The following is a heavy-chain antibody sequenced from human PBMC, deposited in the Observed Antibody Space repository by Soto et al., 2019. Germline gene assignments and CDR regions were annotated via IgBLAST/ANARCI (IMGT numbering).Heavy chain of an antibody. CDR1: GGSISGTSYF. CDR3: ARALVFYDY. J-gene: IGHJ4*02. Sequence: SETLSLTCVVSGGSISGTSYFWGWIRQPPGKGLEWIGSIHSTGNTYYNPSLMSRVTISVDTSKNQFSLILSSVTAADTAVYYCARALVFYDYWGQGALVTVS. CDR2: IHSTGNT. V-gene: IGHV4-39*01. D-gene: IGHD2-21*01.